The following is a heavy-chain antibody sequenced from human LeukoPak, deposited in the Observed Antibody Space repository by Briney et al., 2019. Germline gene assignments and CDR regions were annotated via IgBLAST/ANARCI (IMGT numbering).Heavy chain of an antibody. CDR2: INHSGST. J-gene: IGHJ4*02. Sequence: SETLSLTCAVYGGSFSGYYWSWIRQPPRKGLEWIGEINHSGSTNYNPSLKSRVTISVDTSKNQFSLKLSSVTAADTAVYYCARRSVGSSWLRIDYWGQGTLVTVSS. CDR1: GGSFSGYY. V-gene: IGHV4-34*01. CDR3: ARRSVGSSWLRIDY. D-gene: IGHD6-13*01.